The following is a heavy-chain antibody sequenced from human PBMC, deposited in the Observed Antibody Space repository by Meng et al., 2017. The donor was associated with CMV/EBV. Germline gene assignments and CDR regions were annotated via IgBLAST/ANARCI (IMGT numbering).Heavy chain of an antibody. CDR1: GFTFSNAW. CDR3: TTEWIAAAGTPDY. Sequence: GESLKISCAASGFTFSNAWMSWVRQAPGKGLEWVGRIKSKTDSRTTDYAAPVKGRFTISRDDSKNTLYLQMNSLKTEDTAVYYCTTEWIAAAGTPDYWGQGTLVTVSS. D-gene: IGHD6-13*01. V-gene: IGHV3-15*01. CDR2: IKSKTDSRTT. J-gene: IGHJ4*02.